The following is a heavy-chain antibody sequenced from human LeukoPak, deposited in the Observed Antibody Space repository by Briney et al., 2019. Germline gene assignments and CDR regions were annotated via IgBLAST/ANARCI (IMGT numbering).Heavy chain of an antibody. CDR1: GFTFSDFG. CDR2: MRNDERDT. D-gene: IGHD3-10*01. CDR3: ARDRGKSLGTSYFDY. Sequence: PGRFLRLSCAASGFTFSDFGMHWVRQAPGRGLERVAVMRNDERDTYYADSVKGRFTISRDNSKNTLYLQVNSLRAEDTAVYYCARDRGKSLGTSYFDYWGQGTLVTVSS. J-gene: IGHJ4*02. V-gene: IGHV3-33*01.